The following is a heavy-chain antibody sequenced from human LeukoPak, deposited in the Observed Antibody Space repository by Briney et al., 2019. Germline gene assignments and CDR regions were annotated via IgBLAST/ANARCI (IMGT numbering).Heavy chain of an antibody. CDR2: ISAYNGNT. CDR3: ARGVDYGDYVGWFDP. J-gene: IGHJ5*02. V-gene: IGHV1-18*01. D-gene: IGHD4-17*01. Sequence: ASVKVSCKASGYTFTSYGISWVRQAPGQGLEWMGWISAYNGNTNYAQKLQGRVTMTTDTSTSTAYMELRSLRSDDTAVYYCARGVDYGDYVGWFDPGGQGTLVTVSS. CDR1: GYTFTSYG.